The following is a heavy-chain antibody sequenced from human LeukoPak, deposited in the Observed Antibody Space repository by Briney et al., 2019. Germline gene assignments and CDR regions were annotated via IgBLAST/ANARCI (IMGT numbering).Heavy chain of an antibody. Sequence: PGGSLRLSCAASGFTFSSYWMHCVRQSPGKGLVWVSGINSDGSSTSYADSVKGRFTISRDNAKNTVYLQMNSLRAEDTAVYHCATSRTFDYWGQGTLVTVSS. J-gene: IGHJ4*02. CDR3: ATSRTFDY. CDR2: INSDGSST. CDR1: GFTFSSYW. V-gene: IGHV3-74*01.